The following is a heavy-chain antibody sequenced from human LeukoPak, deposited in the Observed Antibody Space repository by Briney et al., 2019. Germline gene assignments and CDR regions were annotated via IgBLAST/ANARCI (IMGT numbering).Heavy chain of an antibody. CDR3: ARVIGFGELSLGH. CDR1: GGTFSSYA. D-gene: IGHD3-10*01. V-gene: IGHV1-69*06. J-gene: IGHJ4*02. Sequence: SVKVSCKASGGTFSSYAISWVRQAPGQGLEWMGGIIPIFGTANYAQKFQGRVTITADKSTSTAYMELSSLRSEDTAVYFCARVIGFGELSLGHWGQGTLVTVSS. CDR2: IIPIFGTA.